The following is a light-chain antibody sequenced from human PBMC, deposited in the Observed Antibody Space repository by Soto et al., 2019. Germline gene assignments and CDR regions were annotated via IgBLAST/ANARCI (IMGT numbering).Light chain of an antibody. V-gene: IGKV2-28*01. Sequence: EIVTTQSPLTLRVPPGEPASISCRSSPSLLYNNTYNYLDWYVQKPGQSPQLWIYFGSTRAPGVLDRLSGSGSGTDFTVKINRVEAEDVGTYYCMQALQSLTFGQGTRLEIK. J-gene: IGKJ5*01. CDR2: FGS. CDR3: MQALQSLT. CDR1: PSLLYNNTYNY.